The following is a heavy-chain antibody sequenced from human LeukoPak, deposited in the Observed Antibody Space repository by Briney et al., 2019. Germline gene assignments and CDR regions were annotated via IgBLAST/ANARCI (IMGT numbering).Heavy chain of an antibody. CDR1: GFTFSSYG. Sequence: GGSLRLSSVASGFTFSSYGMNWVRQAPGEGLQWVSSIANTGGNTYYADSVRGRFTISRDNSKNTLYLQMNSLRDEDTAVYYCAKEGIGAAGRRFDCWGQGTPVTVSS. CDR3: AKEGIGAAGRRFDC. D-gene: IGHD6-13*01. CDR2: IANTGGNT. V-gene: IGHV3-23*01. J-gene: IGHJ4*02.